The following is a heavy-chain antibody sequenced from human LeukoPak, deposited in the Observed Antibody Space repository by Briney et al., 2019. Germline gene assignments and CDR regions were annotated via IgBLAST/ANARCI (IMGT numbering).Heavy chain of an antibody. CDR2: FDPEDGET. J-gene: IGHJ4*02. V-gene: IGHV1-24*01. Sequence: ASVKVSCKVPGYTLTELSMHWVRQAPGKGLEWMGGFDPEDGETIYAQKFQGRVTMTTDTSTSTAYMELRSLRSDDTAVYYCARVGAYCSSSSCFDYWDQGTLVTVSS. CDR1: GYTLTELS. D-gene: IGHD2-2*01. CDR3: ARVGAYCSSSSCFDY.